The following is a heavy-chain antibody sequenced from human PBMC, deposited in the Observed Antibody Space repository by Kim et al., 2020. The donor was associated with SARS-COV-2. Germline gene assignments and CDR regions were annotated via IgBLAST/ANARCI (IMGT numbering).Heavy chain of an antibody. V-gene: IGHV3-23*01. CDR3: AKGGLRDLYCSGGSCYSGAFDI. D-gene: IGHD2-15*01. CDR2: ISGSGGST. Sequence: GGSLRLSCAASGFTFSSYAMSWVRQAPGKGLEWVSAISGSGGSTYYADSVKGRFTISRDNSKNTLYLQMNSLRAEDTAVYYCAKGGLRDLYCSGGSCYSGAFDIWGQGTMVTVSS. J-gene: IGHJ3*02. CDR1: GFTFSSYA.